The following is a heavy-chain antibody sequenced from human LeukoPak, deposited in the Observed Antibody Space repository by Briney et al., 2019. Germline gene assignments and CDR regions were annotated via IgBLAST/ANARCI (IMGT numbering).Heavy chain of an antibody. CDR1: GFTFRNHG. D-gene: IGHD2-2*01. V-gene: IGHV3-23*01. CDR2: ISGSGGST. Sequence: GGSLRLSCAASGFTFRNHGMHWVRQAPGKGLEWVSAISGSGGSTYYADSVKGRFTISRDNSKNTLYLQMNSLRAEDTAVYYCAKDDRYCSSTSCSTYWGQGTLVTVSS. CDR3: AKDDRYCSSTSCSTY. J-gene: IGHJ4*02.